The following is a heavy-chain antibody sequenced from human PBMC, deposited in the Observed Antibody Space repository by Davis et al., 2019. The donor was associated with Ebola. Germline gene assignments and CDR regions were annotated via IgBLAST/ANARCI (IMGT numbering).Heavy chain of an antibody. CDR3: ARERNIVVVVAATPPYYYYGMDV. CDR1: GYTFTSYY. Sequence: ASVKVSCKASGYTFTSYYMHWVRQAPGQGLEWMGIINPSGGSTSYAQKFQGRVTMTRDTSTSTVYMELSSLRSEDTAVYYCARERNIVVVVAATPPYYYYGMDVWGKGTTVTVSS. D-gene: IGHD2-15*01. V-gene: IGHV1-46*01. CDR2: INPSGGST. J-gene: IGHJ6*04.